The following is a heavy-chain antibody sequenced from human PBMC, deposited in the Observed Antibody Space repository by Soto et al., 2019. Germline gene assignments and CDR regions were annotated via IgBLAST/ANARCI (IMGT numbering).Heavy chain of an antibody. CDR2: IYYSGST. D-gene: IGHD6-13*01. CDR3: SRHGPIAAAGSVLDY. V-gene: IGHV4-59*08. Sequence: TLSXTCTVSGGSISSYYWSWIRQPPGKGLEWIGYIYYSGSTNYNPSLKSRVTISVDTSKNQFSLKLSSVTAADTAVYYCSRHGPIAAAGSVLDYWGQGTLVTVSS. CDR1: GGSISSYY. J-gene: IGHJ4*02.